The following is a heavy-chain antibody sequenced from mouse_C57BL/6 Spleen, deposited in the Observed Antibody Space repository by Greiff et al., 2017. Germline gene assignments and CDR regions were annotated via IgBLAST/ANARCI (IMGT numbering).Heavy chain of an antibody. CDR1: GYAFSSSW. V-gene: IGHV1-82*01. D-gene: IGHD1-1*01. J-gene: IGHJ3*01. CDR3: ARSSYYGSSYEAWFAY. Sequence: VQLQQSGPELVKPGASVKISCKASGYAFSSSWMNWVKQRPGKGLEWIGRIYPGDGETNYNGKFKGKATLTADKSSSTAYMQLSSLTSEDSAVYFCARSSYYGSSYEAWFAYWGQGTLVTVSA. CDR2: IYPGDGET.